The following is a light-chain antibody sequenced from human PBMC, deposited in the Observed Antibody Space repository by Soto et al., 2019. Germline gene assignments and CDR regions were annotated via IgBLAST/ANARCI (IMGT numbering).Light chain of an antibody. CDR2: DAS. CDR3: QHRMNWPLT. J-gene: IGKJ5*01. CDR1: QSISIY. V-gene: IGKV3-11*01. Sequence: EIVFAQAPATPSLSPGDRATPSRRASQSISIYLAWYQQKPGQTPRLLIYDASNRATGIPARFSGSGSETDCTLTISSLEPEDVAVYYCQHRMNWPLTLGQGTRLEIK.